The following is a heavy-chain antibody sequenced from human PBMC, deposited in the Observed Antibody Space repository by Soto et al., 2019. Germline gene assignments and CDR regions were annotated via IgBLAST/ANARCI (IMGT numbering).Heavy chain of an antibody. CDR2: IWYDGSNK. CDR1: GFTFSSYG. J-gene: IGHJ5*02. V-gene: IGHV3-33*01. Sequence: PGGSLRLSCAASGFTFSSYGMHWVRQAPGKGLEWVAVIWYDGSNKYYAGSVKGRFTISRDNSKNTLYLQMNSLRAEDTAVYYCARDALWVRYDILTGYQDPTYNWFDPWGQGTLVTVSS. CDR3: ARDALWVRYDILTGYQDPTYNWFDP. D-gene: IGHD3-9*01.